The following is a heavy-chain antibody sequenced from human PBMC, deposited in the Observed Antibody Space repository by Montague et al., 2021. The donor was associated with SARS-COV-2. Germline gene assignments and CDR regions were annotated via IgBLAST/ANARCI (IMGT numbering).Heavy chain of an antibody. J-gene: IGHJ4*02. CDR2: ISISGTT. CDR1: GDSISSSSYF. CDR3: ASANSGRWYYFDY. Sequence: SETLSLTCTVSGDSISSSSYFWGWLRQPAGKRLDWIGSISISGTTYYNPSLRSRVTISVDTSKNQISLKLGSVTAADTAVYYCASANSGRWYYFDYWGQGTLVTASS. V-gene: IGHV4-39*01. D-gene: IGHD4-23*01.